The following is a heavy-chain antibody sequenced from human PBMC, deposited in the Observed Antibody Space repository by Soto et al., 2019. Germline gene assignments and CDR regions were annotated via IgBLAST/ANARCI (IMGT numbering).Heavy chain of an antibody. CDR3: AKDEKELLWFGELSVGYFDY. V-gene: IGHV3-30*18. CDR2: ISYDGSNK. J-gene: IGHJ4*02. Sequence: PGGSLRLSCAASGFTFSSYGMHWVRQAPGKGLEWVAVISYDGSNKYYADSVKGRFTISRDNSKNTLYLQMNSLRAEDTAVYYCAKDEKELLWFGELSVGYFDYWGQGTLVTVSS. D-gene: IGHD3-10*01. CDR1: GFTFSSYG.